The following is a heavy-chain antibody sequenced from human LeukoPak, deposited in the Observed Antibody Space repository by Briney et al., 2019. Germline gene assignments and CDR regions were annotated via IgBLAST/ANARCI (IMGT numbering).Heavy chain of an antibody. V-gene: IGHV4-59*01. Sequence: SETLSLTCTVSGGSISSYYWSWIRQPPGKGLEWIGYIYYSGSTNYNPSLKSRVTISVDTSKNQFSLKLSSVTAADTAVYYCASQEVIAAAVDYWGQGTLVTVSS. CDR1: GGSISSYY. CDR2: IYYSGST. J-gene: IGHJ4*02. CDR3: ASQEVIAAAVDY. D-gene: IGHD6-13*01.